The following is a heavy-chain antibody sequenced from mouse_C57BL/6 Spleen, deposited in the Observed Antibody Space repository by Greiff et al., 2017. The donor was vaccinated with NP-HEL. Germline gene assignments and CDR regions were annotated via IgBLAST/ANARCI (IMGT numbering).Heavy chain of an antibody. CDR1: GYSFTGYY. V-gene: IGHV1-42*01. Sequence: EVQLQQSGPELVKPGASVKISCKASGYSFTGYYMNWVKQSPEKSLEWIGEINPSTGGTTYNQKFKAKATLTVDKSSSTAYMQLKSLTSEDSAVYYCASGVYGNYPYYAMDYWGQGTSVTVSS. D-gene: IGHD2-1*01. CDR2: INPSTGGT. CDR3: ASGVYGNYPYYAMDY. J-gene: IGHJ4*01.